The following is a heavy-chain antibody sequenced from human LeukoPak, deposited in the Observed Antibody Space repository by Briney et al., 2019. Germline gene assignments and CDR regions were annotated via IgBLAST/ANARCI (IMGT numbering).Heavy chain of an antibody. D-gene: IGHD3-10*01. V-gene: IGHV3-48*01. CDR3: ARDLTTMVQGVIITAHFDY. Sequence: GGSLRLSCAASGFTFSSYSMNWVRQAPGKGLECVSYISSGSGTTYYADSVKGRFTISRDNAKNSLYLEMNSLRAEDTAVYYCARDLTTMVQGVIITAHFDYWGQGTLVTVSS. CDR2: ISSGSGTT. CDR1: GFTFSSYS. J-gene: IGHJ4*02.